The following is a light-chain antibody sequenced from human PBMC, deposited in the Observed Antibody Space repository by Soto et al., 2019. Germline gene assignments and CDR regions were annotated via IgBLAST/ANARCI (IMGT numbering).Light chain of an antibody. CDR3: STYTTTSTYV. V-gene: IGLV2-8*01. Sequence: QSALTQPPSASGSPGQSVTISCTGTSSDVGGYNYVSWYQQHPGKAPKLMIYEVTKRPSGVPDRFSGSKSGNTASLTVSGLQAEDEAEYYCSTYTTTSTYVFGTGTKVTVL. J-gene: IGLJ1*01. CDR1: SSDVGGYNY. CDR2: EVT.